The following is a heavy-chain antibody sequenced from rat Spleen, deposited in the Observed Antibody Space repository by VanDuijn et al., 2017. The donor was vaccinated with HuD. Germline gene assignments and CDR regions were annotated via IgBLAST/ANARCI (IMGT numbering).Heavy chain of an antibody. CDR3: ARSVVDY. J-gene: IGHJ2*01. CDR2: INYDGSST. Sequence: EVQLVESDGGLVQPGRSLKLSCAASGFTFSDYYMAWVRQAPTKGLEWVATINYDGSSTNYRDSVKGRFTISRDNAKSTLYLQMDSLKSEDTATYYCARSVVDYWGQGVMVTVSS. V-gene: IGHV5-7*01. CDR1: GFTFSDYY.